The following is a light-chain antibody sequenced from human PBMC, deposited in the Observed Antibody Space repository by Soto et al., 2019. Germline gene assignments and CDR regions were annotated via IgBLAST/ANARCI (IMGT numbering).Light chain of an antibody. V-gene: IGKV3-20*01. CDR2: GAS. CDR3: QQSGSSPIT. Sequence: EIVLTQTPCTLSLSPGESATLRCRASQFISSRNLAWYQQRPGQAPRLFIYGASTRATGIPDRFSGSGSGTDFTLTSTPLEPEDFAVYFCQQSGSSPITFGQGTRLEIK. J-gene: IGKJ5*01. CDR1: QFISSRN.